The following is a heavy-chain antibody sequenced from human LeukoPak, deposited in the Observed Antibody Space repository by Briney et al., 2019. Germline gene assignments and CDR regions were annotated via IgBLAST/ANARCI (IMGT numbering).Heavy chain of an antibody. D-gene: IGHD3-10*01. CDR1: GGSISNYY. V-gene: IGHV4-59*01. J-gene: IGHJ5*02. CDR2: IFYSGST. Sequence: SETLSLTCTVSGGSISNYYWSWIRRPPGKGLEWIGYIFYSGSTNYNPSLKSRVTISLDTSKNQFSLKLNSVTAADTAIYYCARSPLSGGSGTYWWFDPWGQGTLVTVSS. CDR3: ARSPLSGGSGTYWWFDP.